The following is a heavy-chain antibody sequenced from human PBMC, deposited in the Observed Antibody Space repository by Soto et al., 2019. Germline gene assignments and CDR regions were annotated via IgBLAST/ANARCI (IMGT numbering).Heavy chain of an antibody. Sequence: EVQLVESGGGLVKPGGSLRLSCAASGFTFSSYSMNWVRQAPGKGLEWVSSISSSSSYIYYADSVKGRFTISRDNAKNSLYLQMNSLIAEDTAVYYCASEILAVAGWSDYWGQGTLVTVSS. V-gene: IGHV3-21*01. D-gene: IGHD6-19*01. CDR2: ISSSSSYI. CDR1: GFTFSSYS. J-gene: IGHJ4*02. CDR3: ASEILAVAGWSDY.